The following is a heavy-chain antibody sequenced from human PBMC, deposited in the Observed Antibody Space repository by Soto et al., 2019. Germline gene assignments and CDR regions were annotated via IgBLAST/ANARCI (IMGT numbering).Heavy chain of an antibody. D-gene: IGHD4-17*01. CDR2: INPSGGST. CDR3: ARMTTVTSSYWYFDL. V-gene: IGHV1-46*03. J-gene: IGHJ2*01. Sequence: QVQLVQSGAEVKKPGASVKVSCKASGYTFTSYYMHWVRQAPGQGLEWMGIINPSGGSTSYAQKFQGRVTMTRDTSTSTVYMELSSLRSEDTAVYYCARMTTVTSSYWYFDLWGPGTLVTVSS. CDR1: GYTFTSYY.